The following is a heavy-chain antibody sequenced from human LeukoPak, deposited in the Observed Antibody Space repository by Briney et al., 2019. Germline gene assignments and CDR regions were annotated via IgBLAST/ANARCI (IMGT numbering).Heavy chain of an antibody. CDR2: ISYDGSNK. CDR1: GFTFSDYY. Sequence: GGSLRLSCAASGFTFSDYYMSWIRQAPGKGLEWVAVISYDGSNKYYADSVKGRFTISRDNSKNTLYLQMNSLRAEDTAVYYCAKPGASGWELLFNWFDPWGQGTLVTVSS. V-gene: IGHV3-30*18. J-gene: IGHJ5*02. D-gene: IGHD1-26*01. CDR3: AKPGASGWELLFNWFDP.